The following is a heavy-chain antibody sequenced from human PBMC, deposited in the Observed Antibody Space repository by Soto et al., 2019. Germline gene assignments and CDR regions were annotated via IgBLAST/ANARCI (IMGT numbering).Heavy chain of an antibody. D-gene: IGHD2-2*01. CDR3: AKAYCSSSTCARGYFDY. CDR2: ISGSGGGT. CDR1: GFTFSSYA. Sequence: GGSLRLSCAASGFTFSSYAMSWVRQAPGKGLEWVSAISGSGGGTYYADSVKGRFTISRDNSRNTLYLQMNSLRAEDTALYYCAKAYCSSSTCARGYFDYWGQGTLVTVSS. V-gene: IGHV3-23*01. J-gene: IGHJ4*02.